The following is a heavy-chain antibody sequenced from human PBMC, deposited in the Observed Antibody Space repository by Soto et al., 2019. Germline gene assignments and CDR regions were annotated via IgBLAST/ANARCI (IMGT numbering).Heavy chain of an antibody. V-gene: IGHV1-3*01. CDR1: GYSFSTYG. CDR3: ARGKGMEENYFYYGMDI. J-gene: IGHJ6*02. CDR2: LNGGTGQT. D-gene: IGHD3-10*01. Sequence: ASVKVSCKASGYSFSTYGMHWVRQAPGQSLEWMGWLNGGTGQTRYSQRFQDRLIITRDTSASTGYMELRSLRSEDTAVYYCARGKGMEENYFYYGMDIWGQGTTVTVSS.